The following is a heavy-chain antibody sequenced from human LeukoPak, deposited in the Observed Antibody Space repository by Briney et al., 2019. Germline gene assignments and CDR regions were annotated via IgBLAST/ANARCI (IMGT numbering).Heavy chain of an antibody. D-gene: IGHD4-17*01. CDR2: IYYSGNT. V-gene: IGHV4-38-2*02. CDR3: ARQDYGEVK. Sequence: PSETLSLTCTVSGYSISSGYYWGWIRQPPGKGLEWIGSIYYSGNTYYNPSLKSRVTISVDTSKNQFSLKLTSVTAADTAVYYCARQDYGEVKWGQGTLVTVSS. J-gene: IGHJ4*02. CDR1: GYSISSGYY.